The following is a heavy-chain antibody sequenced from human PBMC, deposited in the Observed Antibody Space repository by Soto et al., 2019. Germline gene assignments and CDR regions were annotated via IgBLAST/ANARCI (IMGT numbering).Heavy chain of an antibody. Sequence: QVQLVESGGGVVQPGRSLRLSCAASGFTFSSYGMHWVRQAPGKGLAWVAVVSYDGNNEYYADSVKDRFTISRDNSKNTLYLQMNSLRAEDTAMYYCAKTITTPAVSSYSRDSTGRGALIDYWGQGTLVIVSS. V-gene: IGHV3-30*18. CDR2: VSYDGNNE. D-gene: IGHD3-3*01. CDR1: GFTFSSYG. CDR3: AKTITTPAVSSYSRDSTGRGALIDY. J-gene: IGHJ4*02.